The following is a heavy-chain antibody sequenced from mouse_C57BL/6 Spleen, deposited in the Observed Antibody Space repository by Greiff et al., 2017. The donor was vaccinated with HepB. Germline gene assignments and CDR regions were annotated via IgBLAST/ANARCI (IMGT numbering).Heavy chain of an antibody. CDR2: IYPRSGNT. J-gene: IGHJ4*01. V-gene: IGHV1-81*01. D-gene: IGHD2-3*01. CDR1: GYTFTSYG. CDR3: ASSMVTTSYYAMDY. Sequence: QVQLQQSGAELARPGASVKLSCKASGYTFTSYGISWVKQRTGQGLEWIGEIYPRSGNTYYNEKFKGKATLTADKSSSTAYMELRSLTSEDSAVYFCASSMVTTSYYAMDYWGQGTSVTVSS.